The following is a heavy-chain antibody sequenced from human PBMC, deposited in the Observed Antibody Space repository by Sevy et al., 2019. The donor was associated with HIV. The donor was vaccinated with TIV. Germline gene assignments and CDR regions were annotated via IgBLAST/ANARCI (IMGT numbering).Heavy chain of an antibody. J-gene: IGHJ4*02. CDR3: AKDRHSSSWYYFDY. V-gene: IGHV3-23*01. CDR1: GFTFSSYA. Sequence: GGSLRLSCAASGFTFSSYAMIWVRQAPGNGLEWVSAISGSGGSTYYADSVKGRFTISRDNSKNTLYLQMNSLRAEDTAVYYCAKDRHSSSWYYFDYWGQRTLVTVSS. D-gene: IGHD6-13*01. CDR2: ISGSGGST.